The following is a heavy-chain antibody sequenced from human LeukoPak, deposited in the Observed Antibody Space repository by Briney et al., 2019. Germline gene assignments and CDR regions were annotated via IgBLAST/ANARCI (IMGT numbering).Heavy chain of an antibody. CDR2: IIPILGTA. V-gene: IGHV1-69*11. D-gene: IGHD5-18*01. CDR1: GGTFSSYA. J-gene: IGHJ5*02. Sequence: SVKVSCKASGGTFSSYAISWVRQAPGQGLEWMGRIIPILGTANYAQKFQGRVTITTDESTSTAYMELSSLRSEDTAVYYCASERGYSYGYLPFDPWGQGTLVTVSS. CDR3: ASERGYSYGYLPFDP.